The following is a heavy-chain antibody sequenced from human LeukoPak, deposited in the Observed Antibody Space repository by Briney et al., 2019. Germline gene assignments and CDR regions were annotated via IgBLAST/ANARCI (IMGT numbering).Heavy chain of an antibody. V-gene: IGHV1-8*01. CDR1: GYTFTSYD. Sequence: ASVKVSCKASGYTFTSYDINWVRQATGQGLEWMGWMNPNSGNTGYAQKFQGRVTMTRNTSISTAYMELSSLRSEDTAVYYCGTGSSLADFFGYYYYMDVWGKGTTVTVSS. CDR3: GTGSSLADFFGYYYYMDV. D-gene: IGHD3-3*01. J-gene: IGHJ6*03. CDR2: MNPNSGNT.